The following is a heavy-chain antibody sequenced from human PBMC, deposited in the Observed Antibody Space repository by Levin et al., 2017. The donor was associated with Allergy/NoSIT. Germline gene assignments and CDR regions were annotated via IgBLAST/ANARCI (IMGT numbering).Heavy chain of an antibody. V-gene: IGHV4-4*07. CDR1: GDFSGNFF. CDR3: ARITWGSSGTFFDK. Sequence: SETLSLTCTVSGDFSGNFFWSWIRQPAGKGLQWMGRVYSDGNTNYSPSLSGRVSLSRDASKNQFFLHLTAVTAADTAIYYCARITWGSSGTFFDKWGQGALVTVSS. D-gene: IGHD3-16*01. J-gene: IGHJ4*02. CDR2: VYSDGNT.